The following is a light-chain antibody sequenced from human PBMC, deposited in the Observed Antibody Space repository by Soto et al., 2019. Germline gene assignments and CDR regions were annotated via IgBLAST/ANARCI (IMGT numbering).Light chain of an antibody. J-gene: IGLJ1*01. CDR3: SSYAGSNNLV. Sequence: QSVLTQPPSASGSPGQSVTISCTGTSSDVGGHNYVSWYQQHPGKAPKLMIYEVSKRPSGVPDRFSGSKSGNTASLTVSGLQAEDEADYYCSSYAGSNNLVFGTGTKVTVL. CDR1: SSDVGGHNY. V-gene: IGLV2-8*01. CDR2: EVS.